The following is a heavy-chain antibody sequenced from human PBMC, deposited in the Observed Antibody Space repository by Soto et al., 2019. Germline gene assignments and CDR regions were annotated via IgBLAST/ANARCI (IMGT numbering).Heavy chain of an antibody. Sequence: QVQLVESGGGVVQPGRSLRLSCAASGFTFSSYAMHWVRQAPGKGLEWVAVISYDGSNKYYADSVKGRCTISRDNSKNTLYLQMNSLRAEDTAVYYWARDRVEQLPPYYYYGMDVWGQGTTVTVSS. V-gene: IGHV3-30-3*01. CDR1: GFTFSSYA. D-gene: IGHD6-13*01. J-gene: IGHJ6*02. CDR3: ARDRVEQLPPYYYYGMDV. CDR2: ISYDGSNK.